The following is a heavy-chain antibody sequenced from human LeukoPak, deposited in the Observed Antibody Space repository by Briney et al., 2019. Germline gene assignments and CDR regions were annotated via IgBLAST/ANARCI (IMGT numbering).Heavy chain of an antibody. CDR3: ARDRGYCSGGSCYVNWFDP. Sequence: SVKVSCKASGGTFSSYAISWVRQAPGQGLEWMGGIIPIFGTANYAQKFQGRVTIAADKSTSTAYMELSSLRSEDTAVYYCARDRGYCSGGSCYVNWFDPWGQGTLVTVSS. J-gene: IGHJ5*02. CDR2: IIPIFGTA. CDR1: GGTFSSYA. D-gene: IGHD2-15*01. V-gene: IGHV1-69*06.